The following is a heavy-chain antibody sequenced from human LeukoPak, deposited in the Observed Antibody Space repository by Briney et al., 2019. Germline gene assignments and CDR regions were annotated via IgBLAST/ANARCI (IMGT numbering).Heavy chain of an antibody. CDR1: GFTFRTYV. D-gene: IGHD1-26*01. Sequence: GGSLRLSCAASGFTFRTYVMNWVRQAPGKGLEWFSGIRGSGDTTSYADSVKGRFTISRDNSRTTLYLQMNSLRVDDTAVYYCAKDASGGDNWYFDFWGRGTLVTVSS. J-gene: IGHJ2*01. CDR3: AKDASGGDNWYFDF. V-gene: IGHV3-23*01. CDR2: IRGSGDTT.